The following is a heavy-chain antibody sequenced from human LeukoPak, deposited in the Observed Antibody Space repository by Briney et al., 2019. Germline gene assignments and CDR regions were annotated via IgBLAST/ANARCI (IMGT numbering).Heavy chain of an antibody. CDR3: ARANYGGNPRYFQH. Sequence: GGSLRLSCAASGFTFSSYSMNWVRQAPGKGLEWISYISSSSRIIYYADSVKGRFTISRDNAQSSMYLQMNSLRAEDTAVYYCARANYGGNPRYFQHWGQGTLVTVSS. CDR1: GFTFSSYS. V-gene: IGHV3-48*04. D-gene: IGHD4-23*01. J-gene: IGHJ1*01. CDR2: ISSSSRII.